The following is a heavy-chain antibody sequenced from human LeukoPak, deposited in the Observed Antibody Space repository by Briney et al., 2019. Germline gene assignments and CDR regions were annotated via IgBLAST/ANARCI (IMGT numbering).Heavy chain of an antibody. D-gene: IGHD6-13*01. V-gene: IGHV4-34*01. CDR3: ARAPSWYPYNWFDP. CDR2: INHSGST. CDR1: GGSFSGYY. Sequence: SETLSLTCAVCGGSFSGYYWRWIRQPPGKGLEWIGEINHSGSTNYNPSLKSRVTISVDTSKNQFSLKLSSVTAADTAVYYCARAPSWYPYNWFDPWGQGTLVTASS. J-gene: IGHJ5*02.